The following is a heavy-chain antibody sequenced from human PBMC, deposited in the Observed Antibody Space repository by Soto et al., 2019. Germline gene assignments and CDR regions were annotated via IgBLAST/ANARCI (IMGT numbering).Heavy chain of an antibody. D-gene: IGHD5-12*01. CDR1: GGSISSYY. J-gene: IGHJ5*02. CDR3: ARLGGSGYEDEDWFDP. CDR2: IYYSGST. V-gene: IGHV4-59*08. Sequence: PSETLSLTCTVSGGSISSYYWSWIRQPPGKGLEWIGYIYYSGSTNYNPSLKSRVTISVDTSKNQFSLKLSSVTAADTAVYYCARLGGSGYEDEDWFDPWGQGTLVTVSS.